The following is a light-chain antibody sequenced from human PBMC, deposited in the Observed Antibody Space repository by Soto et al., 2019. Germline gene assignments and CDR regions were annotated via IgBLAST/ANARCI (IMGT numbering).Light chain of an antibody. J-gene: IGLJ1*01. CDR3: CSYAGSSTYV. V-gene: IGLV2-8*01. CDR1: SSDVGGYNY. Sequence: QSALTQPPCASGSPGQSVTISCTGTSSDVGGYNYVSWYQQHPGKAPKLMIYEVSKRPSGVPDRFSGSKSGNTASLTVSGLQAEDEADYYCCSYAGSSTYVFGTGTKVTVL. CDR2: EVS.